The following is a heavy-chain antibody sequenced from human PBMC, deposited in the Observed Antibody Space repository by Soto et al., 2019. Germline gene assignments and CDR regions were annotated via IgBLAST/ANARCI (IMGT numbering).Heavy chain of an antibody. CDR1: SYTFTSYG. CDR3: ARGIRYYDILTGYHDYFDY. J-gene: IGHJ4*02. V-gene: IGHV1-18*01. D-gene: IGHD3-9*01. CDR2: ISAYNGNT. Sequence: QVQLVQSGAEVKKPGASVKVSCKASSYTFTSYGISWVRQAPGQGIEWMGWISAYNGNTNYAQKLQGRVTMTTDTSTSTAYMELRSLRSDDTAVYYCARGIRYYDILTGYHDYFDYWGQGTLVTVSS.